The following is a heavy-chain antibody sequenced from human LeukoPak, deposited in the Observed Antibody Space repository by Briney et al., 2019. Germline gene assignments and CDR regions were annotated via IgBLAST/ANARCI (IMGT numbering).Heavy chain of an antibody. Sequence: PGGSLRLSCAASGFTVSRNDMSWVRQAPGKGLEWVSVIYSGGSSFYADSVKGRFSISRDKSKNTIFLQMNSLRAEDMAVYYCARGGDPVYFDDWGQGTLVTVS. CDR1: GFTVSRND. V-gene: IGHV3-66*01. D-gene: IGHD3-10*01. J-gene: IGHJ4*02. CDR3: ARGGDPVYFDD. CDR2: IYSGGSS.